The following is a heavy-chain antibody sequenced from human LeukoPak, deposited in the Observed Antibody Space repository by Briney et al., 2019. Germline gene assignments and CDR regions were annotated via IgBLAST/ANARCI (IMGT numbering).Heavy chain of an antibody. Sequence: GASVKVSCKASGYSFTNFDINWVRQATGQGLEWMGWMNPNSGNKGYARKFQGRVTMTMNTSITTAYMELSSPRSEDTAVYYCARGPQWRGDYYYMDVWGRGTTVTVSS. D-gene: IGHD6-19*01. V-gene: IGHV1-8*01. CDR3: ARGPQWRGDYYYMDV. CDR2: MNPNSGNK. J-gene: IGHJ6*03. CDR1: GYSFTNFD.